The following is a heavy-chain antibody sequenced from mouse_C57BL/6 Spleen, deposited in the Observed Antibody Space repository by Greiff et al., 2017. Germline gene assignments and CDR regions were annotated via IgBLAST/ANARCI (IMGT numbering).Heavy chain of an antibody. Sequence: QVQLQQSGPELVKPGASVKISCKASGYAFSSSWMNWVKQRPGKGLEWIGRIYPGDGDTNYNGKFKGKATLTAEKSSSTAYMQLSSLTSEDSAVYFCARSAAQGPFAYWGQGTLVTVSA. CDR1: GYAFSSSW. CDR3: ARSAAQGPFAY. CDR2: IYPGDGDT. J-gene: IGHJ3*01. V-gene: IGHV1-82*01. D-gene: IGHD3-2*02.